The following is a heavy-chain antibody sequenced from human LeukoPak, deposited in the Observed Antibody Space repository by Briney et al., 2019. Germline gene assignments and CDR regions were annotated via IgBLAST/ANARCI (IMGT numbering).Heavy chain of an antibody. CDR3: ARDLGSGSYQAEVDY. D-gene: IGHD3-10*01. Sequence: GSLRLSCAASGFTFSSYTMNWVRQAPGKGLEWVSSFSSSSNDIYYADSVKGRFTISRDNAKNSLYLQMNSLRAEDTAVYYCARDLGSGSYQAEVDYWGQGTLVTVSS. J-gene: IGHJ4*02. V-gene: IGHV3-21*01. CDR2: FSSSSNDI. CDR1: GFTFSSYT.